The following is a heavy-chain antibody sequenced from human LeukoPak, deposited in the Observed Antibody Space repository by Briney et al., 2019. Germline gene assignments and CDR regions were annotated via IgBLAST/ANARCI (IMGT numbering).Heavy chain of an antibody. CDR2: ISSSSTTI. J-gene: IGHJ4*02. CDR3: ARDRAAAGRRYFDY. Sequence: GGSLRLSCAASGFTFSDYYMNWVRQAPGKGLEWVSNISSSSTTIYYADSVKGRFIISRDNAKNSLYLQMNSLRAEDTAVYYCARDRAAAGRRYFDYWGQGTLVTVSS. D-gene: IGHD6-13*01. V-gene: IGHV3-48*01. CDR1: GFTFSDYY.